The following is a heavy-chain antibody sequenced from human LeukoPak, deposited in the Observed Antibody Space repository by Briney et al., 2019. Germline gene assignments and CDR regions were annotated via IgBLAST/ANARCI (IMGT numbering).Heavy chain of an antibody. V-gene: IGHV3-20*04. J-gene: IGHJ3*02. Sequence: PGGSLRLSCAASGFTFDDYGMSWVRQAPGKGLEWVSGINWNGGSTGYADSVKGRFTISRDNAKNSLYLQMNSLRAEDTALYYCARGDSSGYSSDAFDSWGQGTMVTVSS. CDR2: INWNGGST. D-gene: IGHD3-22*01. CDR1: GFTFDDYG. CDR3: ARGDSSGYSSDAFDS.